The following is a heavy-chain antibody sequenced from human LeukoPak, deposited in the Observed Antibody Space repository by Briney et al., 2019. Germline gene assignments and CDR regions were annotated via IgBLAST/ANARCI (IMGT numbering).Heavy chain of an antibody. CDR3: ARGAMIVSAFDI. CDR2: INHSGST. CDR1: GGSFGGYY. D-gene: IGHD3-22*01. V-gene: IGHV4-34*01. Sequence: SETLSPTCAVYGGSFGGYYWSWIRQPPGKGLEWIGEINHSGSTNYNPSLKSRVTISVDTSKNQFSLKLSSVTAADTAVYYCARGAMIVSAFDIWGQGTMVTVSS. J-gene: IGHJ3*02.